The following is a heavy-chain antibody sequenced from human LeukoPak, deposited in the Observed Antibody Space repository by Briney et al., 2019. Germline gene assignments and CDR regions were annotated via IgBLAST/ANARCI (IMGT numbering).Heavy chain of an antibody. D-gene: IGHD3-3*01. CDR1: GYSISSGYY. CDR2: ICHSGST. V-gene: IGHV4-38-2*01. J-gene: IGHJ4*02. CDR3: ARSFSGYYDFWSGYRSHYY. Sequence: SETLSLTCAVSGYSISSGYYWGWIRQPPGKGLEWIGSICHSGSTYYNPSLKSRVTISVDTSKNQFSLKLSSVTAADTAVYYCARSFSGYYDFWSGYRSHYYWGQGTLVTVSS.